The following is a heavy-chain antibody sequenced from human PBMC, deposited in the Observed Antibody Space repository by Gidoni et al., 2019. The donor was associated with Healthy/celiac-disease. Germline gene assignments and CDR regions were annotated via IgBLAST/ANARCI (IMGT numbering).Heavy chain of an antibody. CDR2: IGTAGDT. CDR3: ARGLLLWFGELSGGMDV. Sequence: EVQLVESGGGLVQPGGSLRLSCAASGFTFSSYDMHWVRQATGKGLEWVSAIGTAGDTYYPGSVKGRFTISRENAKNSLYLQMNSLRAGDTAVYYCARGLLLWFGELSGGMDVWGQGTTVTVSS. J-gene: IGHJ6*02. D-gene: IGHD3-10*01. V-gene: IGHV3-13*01. CDR1: GFTFSSYD.